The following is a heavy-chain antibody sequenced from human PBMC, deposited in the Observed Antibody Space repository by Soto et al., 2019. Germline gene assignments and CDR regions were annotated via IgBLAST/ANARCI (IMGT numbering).Heavy chain of an antibody. Sequence: ASVKVSCKASGYTFTSYAMHWVRQAPGQRLEWMGWINAGNGNTKYSQKFQGRVTMTRNTSMSTAYMELSSLRSEDTAVYYCAASEYSSGWSPYYFDYWGQGTLVTAPQ. CDR2: INAGNGNT. CDR3: AASEYSSGWSPYYFDY. J-gene: IGHJ4*02. D-gene: IGHD6-19*01. CDR1: GYTFTSYA. V-gene: IGHV1-3*01.